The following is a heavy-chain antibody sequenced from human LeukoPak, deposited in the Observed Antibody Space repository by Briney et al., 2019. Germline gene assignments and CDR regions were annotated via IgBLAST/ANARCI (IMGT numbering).Heavy chain of an antibody. J-gene: IGHJ4*02. D-gene: IGHD5-18*01. V-gene: IGHV1-69*04. CDR1: GGTFSSYA. CDR2: IILILGIA. Sequence: SVKVSCKASGGTFSSYAISWVRQAPGQGLEWMGRIILILGIANYAQKFQGRVTITADKSTSTAYMELSSLRSEDTAVYYCAGGTPGYSYGYSDWGQGTLVTVSS. CDR3: AGGTPGYSYGYSD.